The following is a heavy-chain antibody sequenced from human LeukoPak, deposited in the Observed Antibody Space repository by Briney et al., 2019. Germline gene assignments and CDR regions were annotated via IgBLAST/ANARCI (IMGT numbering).Heavy chain of an antibody. CDR2: IIPIFGTA. V-gene: IGHV1-69*13. J-gene: IGHJ6*02. D-gene: IGHD3-3*01. CDR3: ARGAGITISGVVYYYYYGMDV. CDR1: GGTFSSYA. Sequence: ASVKVSCKASGGTFSSYAISWVRQAPGQGLEWMGGIIPIFGTANYAQKFQGRVTITADESTSTAYMELSSLRSEDTAVYYCARGAGITISGVVYYYYYGMDVWGQGTTVTVSS.